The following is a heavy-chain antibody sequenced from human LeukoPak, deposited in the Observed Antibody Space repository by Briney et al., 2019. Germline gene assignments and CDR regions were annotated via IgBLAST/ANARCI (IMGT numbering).Heavy chain of an antibody. CDR2: ISSSSSTI. CDR1: GFTFSSYS. Sequence: GGSLRLSCAASGFTFSSYSMNWVRQAPGKGLEWVSYISSSSSTIYYADSVKGRFTISRDNAKNSLYLQMNSLRAEDTALYYCARGRSGYYYVDAFDIWGQGTMVTVSS. D-gene: IGHD3-22*01. J-gene: IGHJ3*02. CDR3: ARGRSGYYYVDAFDI. V-gene: IGHV3-48*04.